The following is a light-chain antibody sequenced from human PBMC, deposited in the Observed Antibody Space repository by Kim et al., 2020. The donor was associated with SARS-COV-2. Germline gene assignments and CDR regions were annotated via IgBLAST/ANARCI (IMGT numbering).Light chain of an antibody. J-gene: IGLJ2*01. Sequence: VALGQTVRITCQGDSLRSYYATWYQQKPGQAPIRVIYGKNNRPSGIPDRFSGSSSGNTASLTIAGTQAGDEADYYCLSRDSNNNVLFGGGTQLTVL. V-gene: IGLV3-19*01. CDR3: LSRDSNNNVL. CDR2: GKN. CDR1: SLRSYY.